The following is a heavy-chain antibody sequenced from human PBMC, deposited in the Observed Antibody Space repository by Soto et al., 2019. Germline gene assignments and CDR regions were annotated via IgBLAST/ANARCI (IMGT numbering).Heavy chain of an antibody. Sequence: GGSLRLSCAASGFSVSAYEMDWVSQAPGKGLEWVSFMSTTGYRTYYPDSVKGRFTISRDNAKNSLYLQMDSLRAEDTAVYYCTREGYGGNTEAFDMWGQGTMVTGSS. V-gene: IGHV3-48*03. J-gene: IGHJ3*02. CDR1: GFSVSAYE. D-gene: IGHD4-17*01. CDR2: MSTTGYRT. CDR3: TREGYGGNTEAFDM.